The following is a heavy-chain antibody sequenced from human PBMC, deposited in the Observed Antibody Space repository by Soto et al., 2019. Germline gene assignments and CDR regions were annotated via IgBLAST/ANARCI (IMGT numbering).Heavy chain of an antibody. V-gene: IGHV4-4*02. J-gene: IGHJ5*02. CDR1: GGSISSSNW. D-gene: IGHD6-13*01. Sequence: SETLSLTCAVSGGSISSSNWWSWVRQPPGKGLEWIGEIYHSGSTNYNPSLKSRVTISVDKSKNQFSLKLSSVTAADTAVYYCAREPDYSTANWFDPWGQGTLVTVSS. CDR3: AREPDYSTANWFDP. CDR2: IYHSGST.